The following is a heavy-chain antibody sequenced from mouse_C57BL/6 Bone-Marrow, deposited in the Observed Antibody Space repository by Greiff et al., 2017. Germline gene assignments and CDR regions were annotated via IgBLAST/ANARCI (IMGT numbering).Heavy chain of an antibody. Sequence: VQLQQSGAELVRPGASVKVSCTASGFNIKDDYMHWVKQRPEQGLEGIGWIDPENGDTEYAPKVQGKATITADTSSNTAYLQLSNLTSEDTAVYYCTNGTTVLYYWGQGTTLTVSS. CDR1: GFNIKDDY. J-gene: IGHJ2*01. D-gene: IGHD1-1*01. V-gene: IGHV14-4*01. CDR3: TNGTTVLYY. CDR2: IDPENGDT.